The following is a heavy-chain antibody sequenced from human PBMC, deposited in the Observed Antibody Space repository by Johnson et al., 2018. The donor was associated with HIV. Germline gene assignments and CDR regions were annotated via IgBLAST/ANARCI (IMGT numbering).Heavy chain of an antibody. CDR1: GFTFSNYG. D-gene: IGHD1-14*01. Sequence: QVLLVESGGGVVQPGGSLRLSCAASGFTFSNYGMHWVRHVPGKGLEWVSGINWSGVGTSYAASVKGRFTISRDNSKNTLYLQMNSLRAEDTAVYYCAKEMSSWPGDAFDIWGQGTMVTVSS. V-gene: IGHV3-NL1*01. CDR3: AKEMSSWPGDAFDI. CDR2: INWSGVGT. J-gene: IGHJ3*02.